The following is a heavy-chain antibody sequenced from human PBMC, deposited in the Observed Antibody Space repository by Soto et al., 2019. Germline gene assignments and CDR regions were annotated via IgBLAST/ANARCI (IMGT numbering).Heavy chain of an antibody. CDR3: ARGAQLLPGSRSDYWFDP. V-gene: IGHV4-34*01. J-gene: IGHJ5*02. CDR2: INHSGST. CDR1: GGYFSGYY. Sequence: SETLSLTCAVYGGYFSGYYWSWIRQPPGKGLEWIGEINHSGSTNYNPSLKSRVTISVDTSKNQFSLKLSSVTAADTAVYYCARGAQLLPGSRSDYWFDPWGQGTLVTVSS. D-gene: IGHD2-15*01.